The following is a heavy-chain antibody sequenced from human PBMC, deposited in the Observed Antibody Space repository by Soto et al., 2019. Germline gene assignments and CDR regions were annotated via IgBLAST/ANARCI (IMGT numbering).Heavy chain of an antibody. V-gene: IGHV3-23*04. D-gene: IGHD3-9*01. CDR3: AKCVGNFDWLVDY. Sequence: VKLVESGGGLVKPGGSLRLSCAASGFTFSSYAMSWVRQAPGEGLEWVSAISGSGGSTYYADSVKGRFTISRDNSKNTLYLQMNSLRAEDTAVYYCAKCVGNFDWLVDYWGQGTLVTVSS. CDR1: GFTFSSYA. CDR2: ISGSGGST. J-gene: IGHJ4*02.